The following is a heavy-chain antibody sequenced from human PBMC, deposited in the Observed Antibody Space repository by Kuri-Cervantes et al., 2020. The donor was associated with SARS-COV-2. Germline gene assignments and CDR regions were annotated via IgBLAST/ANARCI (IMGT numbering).Heavy chain of an antibody. CDR2: IYHTGTP. V-gene: IGHV4-30-2*02. CDR3: AGEQWLGPFDY. CDR1: GGVIIGDGYS. Sequence: SETLSLTCGVSGGVIIGDGYSWSWIRQPPGKGLEWIGYIYHTGTPYYNPSLRGRVTISVDTSKNQFSLKLSSVTAADTAVYYCAGEQWLGPFDYWGQGTPVTVSS. J-gene: IGHJ4*02. D-gene: IGHD6-19*01.